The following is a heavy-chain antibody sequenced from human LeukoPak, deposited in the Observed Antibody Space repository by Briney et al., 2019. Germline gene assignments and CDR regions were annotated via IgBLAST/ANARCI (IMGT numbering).Heavy chain of an antibody. CDR3: ARDGIADYDILTGYRKVYYYYGMDV. CDR2: ISSRGGAE. J-gene: IGHJ6*02. D-gene: IGHD3-9*01. Sequence: GGSLRLSCAASGFTFISYEFNGVRQGPGKGLGRVSYISSRGGAEYYANTLRGRFTIARDDAKNSLYLQMNSLRAEDTAVYYCARDGIADYDILTGYRKVYYYYGMDVWGQGTPVTVSS. CDR1: GFTFISYE. V-gene: IGHV3-48*03.